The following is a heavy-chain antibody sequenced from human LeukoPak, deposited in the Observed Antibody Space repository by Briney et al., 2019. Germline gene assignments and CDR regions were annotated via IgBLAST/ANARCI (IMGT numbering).Heavy chain of an antibody. D-gene: IGHD3-22*01. V-gene: IGHV4-59*01. CDR3: ARDLVYYYDSSGYSDPDAFDI. J-gene: IGHJ3*02. Sequence: PSETLSLTCTVSGGSISSYYWSWIRQPPGKGLEWIGYIYYSGSTNYNPSLKSRVTISVDTSKNQFSLKLSSGTAADTAVYYCARDLVYYYDSSGYSDPDAFDIWGQGTMVTVSS. CDR2: IYYSGST. CDR1: GGSISSYY.